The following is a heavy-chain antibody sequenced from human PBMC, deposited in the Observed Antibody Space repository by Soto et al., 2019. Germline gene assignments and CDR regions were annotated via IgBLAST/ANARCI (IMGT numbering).Heavy chain of an antibody. J-gene: IGHJ5*02. V-gene: IGHV1-18*01. CDR3: AKGEETLTA. CDR1: GFTFTSFG. Sequence: QVQLVQSGDEVKKPGASVKVSCKASGFTFTSFGISWARQAPGHGLEWMGRISVYDGNTNYAQKLQGRVTMTTDTFTSTAYMELRSLRSDDKAVYYCAKGEETLTAWGQGTLVTVSS. CDR2: ISVYDGNT.